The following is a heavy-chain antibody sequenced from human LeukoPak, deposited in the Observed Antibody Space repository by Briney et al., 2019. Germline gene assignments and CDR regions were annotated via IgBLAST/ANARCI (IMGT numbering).Heavy chain of an antibody. CDR3: ATGGSWWELLNYFDY. V-gene: IGHV1-24*01. CDR1: GYTFTSYD. D-gene: IGHD1-26*01. CDR2: FDPEDGET. Sequence: ASVKVSCKASGYTFTSYDINWVRQAPGKGLEWMGGFDPEDGETIYAQKFQGRVTMTEDTSTDTAYMELSSLRSEDTAVYYCATGGSWWELLNYFDYWGQGTLVTVSS. J-gene: IGHJ4*02.